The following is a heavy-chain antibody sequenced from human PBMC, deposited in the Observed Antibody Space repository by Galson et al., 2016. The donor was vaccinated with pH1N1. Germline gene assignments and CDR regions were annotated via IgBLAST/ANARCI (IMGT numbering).Heavy chain of an antibody. V-gene: IGHV1-3*04. J-gene: IGHJ4*02. CDR2: INTGNGNT. Sequence: SCKASGYTFTSNAIHWVRQAPGQRLEWMGWINTGNGNTKYSQNFQGRVTITRDTSASTAYMELSSLRSEDTAMYYCATGNESRPSTLAYWGQGTLVTVSS. CDR1: GYTFTSNA. D-gene: IGHD1-1*01. CDR3: ATGNESRPSTLAY.